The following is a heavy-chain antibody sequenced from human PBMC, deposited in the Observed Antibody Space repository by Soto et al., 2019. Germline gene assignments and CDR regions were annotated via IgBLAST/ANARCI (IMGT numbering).Heavy chain of an antibody. CDR2: INAGNGNT. CDR1: GYTFTSYA. D-gene: IGHD2-15*01. V-gene: IGHV1-3*01. J-gene: IGHJ5*02. Sequence: QVQLVQSGAEVKKPGASVKVSCKASGYTFTSYAMHWVRQAPGQRLEWMGWINAGNGNTKYSQKFQGRVTITRDTSASTAYMELSSLRSEDTAVYYCAEGGSGVVVVAATLDWFDPWGQGTLVTVSS. CDR3: AEGGSGVVVVAATLDWFDP.